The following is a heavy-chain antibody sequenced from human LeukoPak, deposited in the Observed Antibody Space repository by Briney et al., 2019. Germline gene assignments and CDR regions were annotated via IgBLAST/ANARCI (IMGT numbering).Heavy chain of an antibody. D-gene: IGHD3-10*01. J-gene: IGHJ5*02. CDR2: IYYSGST. V-gene: IGHV4-61*01. CDR3: ARDFGPDYYGPGWFDP. Sequence: SETLSLTCTVSGASISSSSYYWSWIRQPPGKGLEWIGYIYYSGSTNYNPSLKSRVTISVDTSKNQFSLKLSSVTAADTAVYYCARDFGPDYYGPGWFDPWGQGTLVTVSS. CDR1: GASISSSSYY.